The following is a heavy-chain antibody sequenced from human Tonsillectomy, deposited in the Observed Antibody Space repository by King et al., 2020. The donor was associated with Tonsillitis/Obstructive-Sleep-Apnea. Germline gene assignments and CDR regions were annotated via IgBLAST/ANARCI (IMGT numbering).Heavy chain of an antibody. V-gene: IGHV4-59*08. J-gene: IGHJ4*02. CDR3: ARLMYYYDSSGYPYFDY. D-gene: IGHD3-22*01. Sequence: QLQESGPGLVKPSETLSLTCTVSGGSISSYYWSWIRQPPGKGLEWIGYIYYSGSTNYNPSLKSRVTISVDTSKNQFSLKLSSVTAADTAVYYCARLMYYYDSSGYPYFDYWGQGTLVTVSS. CDR1: GGSISSYY. CDR2: IYYSGST.